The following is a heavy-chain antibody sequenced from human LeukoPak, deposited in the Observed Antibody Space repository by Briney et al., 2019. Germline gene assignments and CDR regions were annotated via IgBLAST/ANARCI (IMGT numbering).Heavy chain of an antibody. CDR3: AKDPGDFWTGYYTGMLDY. V-gene: IGHV3-23*01. J-gene: IGHJ4*02. Sequence: GGSLRLSCVGSGFSFSSYAMNWVRQAPGKGLEWVSGIGASSGVTNYADSVKGRFTISRDNSKNTLYLQMNNLRAEDTAIYYCAKDPGDFWTGYYTGMLDYWGQGTLVTVSA. CDR2: IGASSGVT. CDR1: GFSFSSYA. D-gene: IGHD3/OR15-3a*01.